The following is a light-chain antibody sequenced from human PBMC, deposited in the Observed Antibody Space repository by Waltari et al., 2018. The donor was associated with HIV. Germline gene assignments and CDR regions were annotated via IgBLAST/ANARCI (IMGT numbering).Light chain of an antibody. CDR2: EVS. J-gene: IGLJ2*01. CDR1: SGDLGRYDF. V-gene: IGLV2-8*01. Sequence: QSALTQPPSASGPPGQAVTIPCTGTSGDLGRYDFVSWYQFHPDKVPRLIIHEVSKRPSGVPDRFSGSKSGNTASLTVSGLQTDDEADYYCSSYASNNTFVVFGGGTKLTVL. CDR3: SSYASNNTFVV.